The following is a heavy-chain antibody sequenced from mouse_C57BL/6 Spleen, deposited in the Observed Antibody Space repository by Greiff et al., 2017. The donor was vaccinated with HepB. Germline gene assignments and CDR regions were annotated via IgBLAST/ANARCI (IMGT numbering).Heavy chain of an antibody. Sequence: EVQVVESGEGLVKPGGSLKLSCTASGFTFSSYAMSWVRQTPEKRLEWVAYISSGGDYIYYADTVKGRFTISRDNARNTLYLQMSSLKSEDTAMYYCTRLNWDYAMDYWGQGTSVTVSS. J-gene: IGHJ4*01. CDR2: ISSGGDYI. CDR3: TRLNWDYAMDY. CDR1: GFTFSSYA. V-gene: IGHV5-9-1*02. D-gene: IGHD4-1*01.